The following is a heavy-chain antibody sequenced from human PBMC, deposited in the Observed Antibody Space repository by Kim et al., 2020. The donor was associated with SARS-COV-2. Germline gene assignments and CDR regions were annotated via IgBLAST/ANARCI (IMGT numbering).Heavy chain of an antibody. V-gene: IGHV1-2*02. D-gene: IGHD3-16*02. Sequence: ASVKVSCKASGYTFTGYYMHWVRQAPGQGLEWMGWINPNSGGTNYAQKFQGRVTMTRDTSISTAYMELSRLRSDDTAVYYCARGIMITFGGVIVIPLDYWGQGTLVTVSS. CDR1: GYTFTGYY. CDR2: INPNSGGT. J-gene: IGHJ4*02. CDR3: ARGIMITFGGVIVIPLDY.